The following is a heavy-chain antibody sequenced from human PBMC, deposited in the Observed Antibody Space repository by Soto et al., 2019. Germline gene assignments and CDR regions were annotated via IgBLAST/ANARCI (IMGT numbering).Heavy chain of an antibody. Sequence: SETLSLTCAVYGGSFSGYYWSWIRQPPGKGLEWIGEINHSGSTNYNPSLKSRVTISVDTSKNQFSLKLSSVTAADTAVYYCATRSQWLAVLDYWGQGTLVTVSS. CDR2: INHSGST. V-gene: IGHV4-34*01. D-gene: IGHD6-19*01. J-gene: IGHJ4*02. CDR1: GGSFSGYY. CDR3: ATRSQWLAVLDY.